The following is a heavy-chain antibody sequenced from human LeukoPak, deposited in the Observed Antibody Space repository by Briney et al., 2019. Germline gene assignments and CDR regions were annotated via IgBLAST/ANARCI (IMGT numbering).Heavy chain of an antibody. D-gene: IGHD1-1*01. CDR2: INHSGST. J-gene: IGHJ4*02. V-gene: IGHV4-38-2*01. CDR1: GYSISSGYY. CDR3: ASSRTKGY. Sequence: SETMSLNCAASGYSISSGYYWGWLRQPPGKGLEWIGSINHSGSTYYNPSLKSRVTISVDTSKNQFSLKLSSVTAADTAVYYCASSRTKGYWGQGTLVTYSS.